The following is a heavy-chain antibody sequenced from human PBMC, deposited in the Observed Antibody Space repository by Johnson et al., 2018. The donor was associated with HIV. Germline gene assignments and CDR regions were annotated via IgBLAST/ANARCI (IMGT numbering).Heavy chain of an antibody. CDR3: TTAASSSWYGEDAFDI. Sequence: VQLVESGGGLVKPGGSLRLSCAASGFTFDDYGMSWVRQAPGKGLEWFSGINWNGGSTGYADSVKGRFTISRDNAKNSLYLQMNSLKTEDTAVYYCTTAASSSWYGEDAFDIWGQGTMVTVSS. J-gene: IGHJ3*02. CDR2: INWNGGST. CDR1: GFTFDDYG. V-gene: IGHV3-20*04. D-gene: IGHD6-13*01.